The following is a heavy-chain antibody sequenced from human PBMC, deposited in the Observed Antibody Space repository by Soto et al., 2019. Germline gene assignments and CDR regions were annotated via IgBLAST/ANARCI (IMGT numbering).Heavy chain of an antibody. CDR2: IVVANGAT. J-gene: IGHJ6*02. Sequence: QMQLEQSGPELKRPGTSVRVSCKASGFDFASFGIQWVRQTLGQRPEWIGWIVVANGATNYAQEFQGRVIISRDMSTNTAYIDLSNLRSEDTAVYFCSVDHPHVAIGWPVWGQGTTVTVSS. V-gene: IGHV1-58*02. D-gene: IGHD2-15*01. CDR1: GFDFASFG. CDR3: SVDHPHVAIGWPV.